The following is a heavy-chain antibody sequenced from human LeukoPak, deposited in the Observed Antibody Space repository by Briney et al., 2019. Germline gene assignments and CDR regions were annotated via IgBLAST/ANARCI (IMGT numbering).Heavy chain of an antibody. Sequence: SETLSLTCAVSGYSISSSNWWGWIRQPPGKGLEWIGYIYYSGTTHYNPSLKSRVTMSVDTSKNQFSLKLRSVTAVDTAVYYCARSVDGGNSPFDYWGQGTLVTVSS. CDR3: ARSVDGGNSPFDY. V-gene: IGHV4-28*01. D-gene: IGHD4-23*01. J-gene: IGHJ4*02. CDR1: GYSISSSNW. CDR2: IYYSGTT.